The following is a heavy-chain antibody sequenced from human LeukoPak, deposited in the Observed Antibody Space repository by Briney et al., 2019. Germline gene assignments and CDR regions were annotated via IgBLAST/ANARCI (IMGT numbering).Heavy chain of an antibody. J-gene: IGHJ4*02. CDR1: GGSFSGYY. Sequence: SETLSLTCAVYGGSFSGYYWSWIRQPPGKGLEWIGEINHSGSTNYHPSLKSRVTISVDTSKNQFSLKLSSVTAADTAGYYCARGPRSVRPVRFDYWGQGTLVTVSS. CDR3: ARGPRSVRPVRFDY. D-gene: IGHD3-22*01. V-gene: IGHV4-34*01. CDR2: INHSGST.